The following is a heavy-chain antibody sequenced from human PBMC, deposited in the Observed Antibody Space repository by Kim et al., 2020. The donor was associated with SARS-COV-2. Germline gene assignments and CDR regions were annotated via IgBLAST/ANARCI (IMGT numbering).Heavy chain of an antibody. CDR3: ARVGYSSSWYYFDY. J-gene: IGHJ4*02. V-gene: IGHV4-59*01. Sequence: NPSRKSRVTISVDTSKNQFSLKLSSVTAADTAVYYCARVGYSSSWYYFDYWGQGTLVTVSS. D-gene: IGHD6-13*01.